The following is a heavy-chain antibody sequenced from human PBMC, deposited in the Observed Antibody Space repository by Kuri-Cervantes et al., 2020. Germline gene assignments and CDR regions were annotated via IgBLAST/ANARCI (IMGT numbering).Heavy chain of an antibody. D-gene: IGHD6-6*01. CDR3: ARATSSSSGFGYFDY. CDR2: INSDGSST. V-gene: IGHV3-74*01. J-gene: IGHJ4*02. Sequence: GESLKISCAASGFTFSSYWMHWVRQAPGKGLVWVSRINSDGSSTSYADSVKGRFTISRDNAKNTLYLQIESLTAEDTAVYYCARATSSSSGFGYFDYWGQGTLVTVSS. CDR1: GFTFSSYW.